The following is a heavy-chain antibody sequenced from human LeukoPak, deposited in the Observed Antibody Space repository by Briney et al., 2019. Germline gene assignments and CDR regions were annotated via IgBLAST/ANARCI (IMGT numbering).Heavy chain of an antibody. V-gene: IGHV3-23*01. CDR1: EFSFRTYA. CDR3: ARGSDTQDLMTGYIGDYMDV. J-gene: IGHJ6*03. D-gene: IGHD3-9*01. CDR2: ISVDDQGST. Sequence: GGSLRLSCTASEFSFRTYAMTWVRQAPGKGLEWVSTISVDDQGSTYYTDSVKGRFTISRDTSQNTLSLQMNSLRGEDTAVYYCARGSDTQDLMTGYIGDYMDVWGKGTTVTVSS.